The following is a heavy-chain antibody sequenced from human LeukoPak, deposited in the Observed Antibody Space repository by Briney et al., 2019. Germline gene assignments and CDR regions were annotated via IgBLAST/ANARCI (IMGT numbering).Heavy chain of an antibody. D-gene: IGHD1-20*01. CDR1: GFTFGDYA. CDR2: ISGRGVST. V-gene: IGHV3-23*01. Sequence: PGRSLRLSCLASGFTFGDYAMSWVRQAPGKGLEWVSAISGRGVSTSYADSVRGRFTISRDNSKNTLYLQMNSLRAEDTAVYYCAKAASGNWNDVSDYWGQGTLVTVSS. CDR3: AKAASGNWNDVSDY. J-gene: IGHJ4*02.